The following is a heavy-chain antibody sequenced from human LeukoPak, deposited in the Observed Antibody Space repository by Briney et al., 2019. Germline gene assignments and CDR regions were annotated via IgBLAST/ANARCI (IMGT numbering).Heavy chain of an antibody. CDR3: AKVQGRSWFDP. V-gene: IGHV3-23*01. J-gene: IGHJ5*02. CDR2: ISGSGGST. Sequence: PGGSLRLSCAASGLTFSSYAMSWVRQAPGKGLEGVSEISGSGGSTYYADSVKGRFTISRDNSKNTVYLQMNSPRAEDTAVYYCAKVQGRSWFDPWGQGTLVTVSS. CDR1: GLTFSSYA.